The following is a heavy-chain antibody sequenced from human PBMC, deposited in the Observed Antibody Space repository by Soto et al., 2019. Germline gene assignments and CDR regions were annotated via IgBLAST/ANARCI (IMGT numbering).Heavy chain of an antibody. CDR1: GFTFSSYS. V-gene: IGHV3-21*01. CDR2: ISSSSSYI. CDR3: AREGASLYSSSSRYYYYGMDV. J-gene: IGHJ6*02. D-gene: IGHD6-6*01. Sequence: PGGSLRLSCAASGFTFSSYSVNWVRQAPGKGLEWVSSISSSSSYIYYADSVKGRFTISRDNAKNSLYLQMNSLRAEDTAVYYCAREGASLYSSSSRYYYYGMDVWGQGTTVTVSS.